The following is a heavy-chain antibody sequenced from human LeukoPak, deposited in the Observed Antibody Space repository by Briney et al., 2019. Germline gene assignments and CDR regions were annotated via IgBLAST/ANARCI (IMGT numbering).Heavy chain of an antibody. V-gene: IGHV3-33*01. J-gene: IGHJ3*02. CDR3: TRDSYSGNHYGTFDI. Sequence: GGSLRLPCAASGFTFRSYGMHWVRQAPGKGLEWMAVIWYDGSNKYYADSVKGRFTISRDNSKNTLYLQMNSLRAEDMAVYYCTRDSYSGNHYGTFDIWGQGTMVTVSS. D-gene: IGHD1-26*01. CDR1: GFTFRSYG. CDR2: IWYDGSNK.